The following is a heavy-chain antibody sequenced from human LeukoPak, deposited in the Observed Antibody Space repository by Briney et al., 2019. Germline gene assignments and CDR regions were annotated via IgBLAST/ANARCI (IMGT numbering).Heavy chain of an antibody. Sequence: GGSLRLSCAASGFPFSSYGMSWVRQAPGKGLEWVSAISGSGGSTYYADSVKGRFTISRDNSKNTLYLQMNSLRAEDTAVYYCAKDRLLWFGDNAFDIWGQGTMVTVSS. J-gene: IGHJ3*02. CDR3: AKDRLLWFGDNAFDI. V-gene: IGHV3-23*01. CDR1: GFPFSSYG. CDR2: ISGSGGST. D-gene: IGHD3-10*01.